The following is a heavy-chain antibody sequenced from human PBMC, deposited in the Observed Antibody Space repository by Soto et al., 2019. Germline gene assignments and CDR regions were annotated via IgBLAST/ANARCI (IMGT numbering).Heavy chain of an antibody. D-gene: IGHD4-17*01. CDR1: GFTFSSYA. CDR2: ISGSGGST. V-gene: IGHV3-23*01. J-gene: IGHJ4*02. CDR3: AKGAPVRSVTTLLDY. Sequence: GGSLRLSCAASGFTFSSYAMNWVRQAPGKGLEWVSAISGSGGSTYYADSVKGRFTIFRDNSKNTLYLQMNSLRAEDTAVYYCAKGAPVRSVTTLLDYWGQGTLVTVSS.